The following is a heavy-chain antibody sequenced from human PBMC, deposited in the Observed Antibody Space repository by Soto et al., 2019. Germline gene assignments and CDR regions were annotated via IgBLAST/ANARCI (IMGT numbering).Heavy chain of an antibody. CDR2: IYYSGST. CDR3: ARLGSGYDLIYYYYYMDV. CDR1: GGSISSYY. Sequence: SETLSLTCTVSGGSISSYYWSWIRQPPGKGLEWIGYIYYSGSTNYNPSLKSRVTISVDTSKNQFSLKLSSVTAADTAVYYCARLGSGYDLIYYYYYMDVWGKGTTVTVSS. D-gene: IGHD5-12*01. V-gene: IGHV4-59*08. J-gene: IGHJ6*03.